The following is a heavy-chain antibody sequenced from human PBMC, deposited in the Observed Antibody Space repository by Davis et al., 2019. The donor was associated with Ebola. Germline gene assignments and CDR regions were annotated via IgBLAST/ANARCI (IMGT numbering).Heavy chain of an antibody. Sequence: SETLSLTCTVSGGSVSSGSYQWSWIRQPPGKGLEWIAYIHDSGRTNYNPSLKSRVTISVDTSKNQFSLKLSSVTTADTAVYYCASQIIGSSVSYWGQGTLVTVSS. V-gene: IGHV4-61*01. CDR2: IHDSGRT. D-gene: IGHD1-26*01. CDR1: GGSVSSGSYQ. CDR3: ASQIIGSSVSY. J-gene: IGHJ4*02.